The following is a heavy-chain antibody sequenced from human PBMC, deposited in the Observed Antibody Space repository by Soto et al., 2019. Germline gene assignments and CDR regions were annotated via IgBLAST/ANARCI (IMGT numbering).Heavy chain of an antibody. J-gene: IGHJ4*02. D-gene: IGHD4-17*01. Sequence: GGSLRLSCAASGFTFSSYAMSWVRQAPGKGLEWVSAISGSGGSTYYADSVKGRFTISRDNSKNTLYLQMNSLRAEDTAVYYCVKGKVTTQHNGKIYYFDYWGQGTLVTVSS. CDR1: GFTFSSYA. CDR2: ISGSGGST. CDR3: VKGKVTTQHNGKIYYFDY. V-gene: IGHV3-23*01.